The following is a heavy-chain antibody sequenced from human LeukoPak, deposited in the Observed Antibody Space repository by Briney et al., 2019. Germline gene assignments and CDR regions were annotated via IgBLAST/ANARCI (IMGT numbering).Heavy chain of an antibody. CDR1: GGTFSSYA. Sequence: WASVNVSCKASGGTFSSYAISWVRQAPGQGLEWMGGIIPIFGTANYAQKFQGRVTITTDESTSTAYMELSSLRSEDTTVYYCARGEVAAAGTFDYWGQGTLVTVSS. V-gene: IGHV1-69*05. J-gene: IGHJ4*02. D-gene: IGHD6-13*01. CDR2: IIPIFGTA. CDR3: ARGEVAAAGTFDY.